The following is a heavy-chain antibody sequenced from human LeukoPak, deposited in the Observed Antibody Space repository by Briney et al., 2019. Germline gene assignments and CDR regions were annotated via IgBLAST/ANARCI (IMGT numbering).Heavy chain of an antibody. J-gene: IGHJ4*02. CDR1: VFSFTNYW. V-gene: IGHV5-51*01. CDR2: IYPGDSDT. CDR3: ARRAGGNTGGFYSDY. D-gene: IGHD2-21*01. Sequence: GESLQISCKASVFSFTNYWIAWVRQRPGEGLEWMGNIYPGDSDTRYNPSFQGQVTISADTSIETAYLQWSSLKASDTAIYYCARRAGGNTGGFYSDYWGQGSLVTVSS.